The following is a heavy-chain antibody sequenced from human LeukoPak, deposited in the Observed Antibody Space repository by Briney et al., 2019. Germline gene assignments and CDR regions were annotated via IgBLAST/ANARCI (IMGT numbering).Heavy chain of an antibody. J-gene: IGHJ6*02. Sequence: GGSLRLSCTASGLTFSPFAMSWVRQAPGKGLEWVSVIYSGGSTYYADSVKGRFTISRDNCQNTLYLQMNSLRAEDTAVYYCARGGGGSGSYYYYGMDVWGQGTTVTVSS. V-gene: IGHV3-53*01. CDR2: IYSGGST. CDR3: ARGGGGSGSYYYYGMDV. CDR1: GLTFSPFA. D-gene: IGHD1-26*01.